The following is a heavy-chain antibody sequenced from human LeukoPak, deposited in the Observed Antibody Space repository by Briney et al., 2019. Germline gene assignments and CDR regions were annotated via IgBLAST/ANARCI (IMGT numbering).Heavy chain of an antibody. D-gene: IGHD3-3*01. CDR3: ASGRWRDYLDY. V-gene: IGHV3-74*01. CDR1: GFTFSSYW. J-gene: IGHJ4*02. CDR2: FKSDGSST. Sequence: SGGSLRLSCAASGFTFSSYWMHWVRQAPGKGLVCVSRFKSDGSSTSYADSVKGRFTISRDNAKNTLYLQMNSLRAEDTAVYYCASGRWRDYLDYWGQGTLVTVSS.